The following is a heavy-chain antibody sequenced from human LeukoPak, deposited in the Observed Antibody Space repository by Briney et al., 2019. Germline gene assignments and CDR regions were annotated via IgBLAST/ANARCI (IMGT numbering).Heavy chain of an antibody. CDR2: ISVRGNST. CDR1: GFTFSIYG. Sequence: GGSLRLSCAASGFTFSIYGMTWVRQAPGKGLDWVSTISVRGNSTYYADSVEGRFTISRDNAKNSLYLQMNGLTVEDTAVYYCAGSDTTGYSPREWDYWYFDLWGRGTLVTVSS. CDR3: AGSDTTGYSPREWDYWYFDL. V-gene: IGHV3-23*01. D-gene: IGHD3-9*01. J-gene: IGHJ2*01.